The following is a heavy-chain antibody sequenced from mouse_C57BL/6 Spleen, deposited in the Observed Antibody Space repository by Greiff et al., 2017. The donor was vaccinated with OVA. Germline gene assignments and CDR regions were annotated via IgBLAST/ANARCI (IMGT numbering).Heavy chain of an antibody. CDR2: IDPSDSET. D-gene: IGHD1-1*01. V-gene: IGHV1-52*01. CDR3: AREDGSSYRDYAMDY. CDR1: GYTFTSYW. J-gene: IGHJ4*01. Sequence: QVQLQQPGAELVRPGSSVKLSCKASGYTFTSYWMHWVKQRPIQGLEWIGNIDPSDSETHYNQKFKDKATLTVDKSSSTAYMQLSSLTSEDSAVYYCAREDGSSYRDYAMDYWGQGTSVTVSS.